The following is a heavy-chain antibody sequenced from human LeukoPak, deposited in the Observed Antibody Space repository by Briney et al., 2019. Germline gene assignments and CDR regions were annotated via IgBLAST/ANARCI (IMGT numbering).Heavy chain of an antibody. V-gene: IGHV3-23*01. D-gene: IGHD4-17*01. CDR3: AKGRKRTTVATFDY. CDR2: ISGSGGST. Sequence: GGSLRLSCAASGFTFSSYAMSWVRQAPGKGLEWVSDISGSGGSTYYADSVKGRFTISRDNSKNTLCLQMNSLRAEDTAVYYCAKGRKRTTVATFDYWGQGTLVTVSS. J-gene: IGHJ4*02. CDR1: GFTFSSYA.